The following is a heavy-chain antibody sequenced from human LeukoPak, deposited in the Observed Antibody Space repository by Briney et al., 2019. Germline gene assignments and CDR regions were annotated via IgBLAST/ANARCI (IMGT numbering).Heavy chain of an antibody. D-gene: IGHD3/OR15-3a*01. V-gene: IGHV3-66*01. CDR3: WRYFSGLGLDY. Sequence: GGFLRLSCAASGFTVISKHMSWVRQAPGKGLEWVSIIYSDGRTYYADSVKGRFTISRDNSKNMLYLHMNSLRAEDTAVYYCWRYFSGLGLDYWGQGTLVTVSP. J-gene: IGHJ4*02. CDR2: IYSDGRT. CDR1: GFTVISKH.